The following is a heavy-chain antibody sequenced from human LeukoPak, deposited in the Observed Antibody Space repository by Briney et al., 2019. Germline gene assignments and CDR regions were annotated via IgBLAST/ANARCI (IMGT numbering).Heavy chain of an antibody. CDR3: ARRKDSYGYPTFDY. Sequence: GESLKISGKGSGYSFTSYWIGWVRQMPGKGLEWMGIIYPGDSDTRYSPPFQGQVPISADKSISTAYLQWSSLKASHTAMYYCARRKDSYGYPTFDYWGQGTLVTVSS. V-gene: IGHV5-51*01. CDR1: GYSFTSYW. J-gene: IGHJ4*02. CDR2: IYPGDSDT. D-gene: IGHD5-18*01.